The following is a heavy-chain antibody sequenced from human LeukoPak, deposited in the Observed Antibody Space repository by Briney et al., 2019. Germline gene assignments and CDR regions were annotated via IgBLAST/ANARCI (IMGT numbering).Heavy chain of an antibody. D-gene: IGHD1-1*01. Sequence: SETLSLTCAVYGGSFSGYYWSWIRQPPGKGLEWIGEINHSGSTNYNPSLKSRVTISVDTSKNQFSLKLSSVTAADTAVYYCARAQNDLDVWGKGTTVTVSS. CDR3: ARAQNDLDV. CDR1: GGSFSGYY. J-gene: IGHJ6*04. CDR2: INHSGST. V-gene: IGHV4-34*01.